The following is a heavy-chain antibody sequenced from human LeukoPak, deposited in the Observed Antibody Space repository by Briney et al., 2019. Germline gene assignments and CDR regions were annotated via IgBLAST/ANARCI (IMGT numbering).Heavy chain of an antibody. Sequence: SETLSLTCTVSGGSISSSSYYWGWIRQPPGKGLEWIGSIYYSGSTYYNPSLKSRVTISVDTSKNQSSLKLSSVTAADTAVYYCARHTYRGQQLVREPYYFDYWGQGTLVTVSS. CDR3: ARHTYRGQQLVREPYYFDY. J-gene: IGHJ4*02. D-gene: IGHD6-13*01. V-gene: IGHV4-39*01. CDR1: GGSISSSSYY. CDR2: IYYSGST.